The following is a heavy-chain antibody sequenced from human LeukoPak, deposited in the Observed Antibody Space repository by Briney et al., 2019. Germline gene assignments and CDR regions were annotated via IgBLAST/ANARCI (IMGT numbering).Heavy chain of an antibody. CDR3: ARRGAAAGVLYNWFDP. D-gene: IGHD6-13*01. CDR2: INPNSGGT. V-gene: IGHV1-2*04. J-gene: IGHJ5*02. CDR1: GYTFTGYY. Sequence: ASVKVSCKASGYTFTGYYMHWVRQAPGQGLEWMGWINPNSGGTNYAQKFQGWVTMTRDTSISTAYMELSRLRSDDTAVYYCARRGAAAGVLYNWFDPWGQGTLVTVSS.